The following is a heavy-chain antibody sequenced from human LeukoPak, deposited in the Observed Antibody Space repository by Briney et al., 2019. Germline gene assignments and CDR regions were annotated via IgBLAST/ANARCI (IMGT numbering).Heavy chain of an antibody. Sequence: GGSLRLSCAASRFTFSSYAMSWVRQAPGKGLEWVSAISGSGGSTYYADSVKGRFTISRDNSKNTLYLQMNSLRAEDTAVYYCASRGRIAVAGSFYFDYWGQGTLVTVSS. CDR2: ISGSGGST. V-gene: IGHV3-23*01. D-gene: IGHD6-19*01. CDR1: RFTFSSYA. J-gene: IGHJ4*02. CDR3: ASRGRIAVAGSFYFDY.